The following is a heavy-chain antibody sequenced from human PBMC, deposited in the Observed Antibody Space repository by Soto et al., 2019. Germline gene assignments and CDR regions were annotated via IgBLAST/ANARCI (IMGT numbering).Heavy chain of an antibody. Sequence: GASVKVSCKASGYTFTSYYMHWVRQAPGQGLEWMGIINPSGGSTSYAQKFQGRVTMTRDTSTSTVYMELSSLRSEDTAVYYCARDQHYTVTDNWFDPWGQGTLVTVSS. D-gene: IGHD4-17*01. J-gene: IGHJ5*02. CDR3: ARDQHYTVTDNWFDP. CDR2: INPSGGST. CDR1: GYTFTSYY. V-gene: IGHV1-46*03.